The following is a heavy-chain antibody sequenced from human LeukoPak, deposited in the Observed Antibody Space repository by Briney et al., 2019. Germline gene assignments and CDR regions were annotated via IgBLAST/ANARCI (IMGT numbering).Heavy chain of an antibody. CDR3: ARDGYYYGSGSYPFDP. D-gene: IGHD3-10*01. Sequence: SETLSLTCTVSGHSISSGYYWSWIRQPAGKGLEWIGRIYTSGSTNYNPSLKSRVTMSVDTSKNQFSLKLTSLTAADTAVYYCARDGYYYGSGSYPFDPWGQGTLVTVSS. J-gene: IGHJ5*02. CDR2: IYTSGST. CDR1: GHSISSGYY. V-gene: IGHV4-4*07.